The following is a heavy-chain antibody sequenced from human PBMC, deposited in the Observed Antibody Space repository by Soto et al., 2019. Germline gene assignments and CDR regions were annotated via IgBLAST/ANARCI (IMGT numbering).Heavy chain of an antibody. Sequence: ESGGGLVKPGGSLRLSCAASGFTFSSYSMNWVRQAPGKGLEWVSSISSSSSYIYYADSVKGRFTISRDNAKNSLYLQMNSLRAEDTAVYYCARVTTIFGVVIYTFDYWGQGTLVTVSS. J-gene: IGHJ4*02. CDR2: ISSSSSYI. CDR3: ARVTTIFGVVIYTFDY. D-gene: IGHD3-3*01. CDR1: GFTFSSYS. V-gene: IGHV3-21*01.